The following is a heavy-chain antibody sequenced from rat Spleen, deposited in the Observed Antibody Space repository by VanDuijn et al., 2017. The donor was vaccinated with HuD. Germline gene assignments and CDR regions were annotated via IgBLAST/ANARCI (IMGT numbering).Heavy chain of an antibody. CDR2: ITYEGSST. CDR1: GFTFSDYY. CDR3: TTNRDWDYSFAY. D-gene: IGHD1-6*01. Sequence: EVQLVESGGGLVQPGRSLKLSCAASGFTFSDYYMVWVRQAPKKGLEWVASITYEGSSTYYGDSVRGRFTISRDKAKNTLYLQMDSLRSEDTATYYCTTNRDWDYSFAYWGQGALVTVSS. V-gene: IGHV5-22*01. J-gene: IGHJ3*01.